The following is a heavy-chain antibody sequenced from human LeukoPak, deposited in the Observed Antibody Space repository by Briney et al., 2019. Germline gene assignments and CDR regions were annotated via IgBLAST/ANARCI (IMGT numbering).Heavy chain of an antibody. V-gene: IGHV1-2*02. J-gene: IGHJ3*02. Sequence: ASVKVSCKASGYTFTGYYMHWVRQAPGQGLEWMGWINPSSGGTNYAQKFQGRVTMTTDTSISTAYMELSRLRSDDTAVYYCARGGNWKEKAFDIWGQGTMLTVSS. D-gene: IGHD1-20*01. CDR3: ARGGNWKEKAFDI. CDR1: GYTFTGYY. CDR2: INPSSGGT.